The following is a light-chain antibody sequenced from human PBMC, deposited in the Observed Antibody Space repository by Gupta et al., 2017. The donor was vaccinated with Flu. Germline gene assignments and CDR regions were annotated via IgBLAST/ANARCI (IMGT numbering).Light chain of an antibody. CDR3: QQYYSTPRT. CDR2: WAS. CDR1: QSVLYSSNNKNY. V-gene: IGKV4-1*01. J-gene: IGKJ1*01. Sequence: IVMTQSPDSLAVSLGERATIHCKSSQSVLYSSNNKNYLAWYQQKPGQPPKLLIYWASTRESGVPDRFSGSGSGTDFTPTISSLQAEDVAVYYCQQYYSTPRTFGQGTKVEIK.